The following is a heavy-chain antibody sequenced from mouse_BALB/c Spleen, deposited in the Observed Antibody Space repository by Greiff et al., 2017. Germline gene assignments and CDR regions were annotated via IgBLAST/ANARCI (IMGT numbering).Heavy chain of an antibody. CDR3: ARDQDYYGSSYFDV. Sequence: EVQGVESGGGLVQPGGSLKLSCAASGFTFSSYGMSWVRQTPDKWLELVATINSNGGSTYYPDSVKGRFTISRDNAKNTLYLQMSSLKSEDTAMYYCARDQDYYGSSYFDVWGAGTTVTVSS. V-gene: IGHV5-6-3*01. CDR2: INSNGGST. D-gene: IGHD1-1*01. CDR1: GFTFSSYG. J-gene: IGHJ1*01.